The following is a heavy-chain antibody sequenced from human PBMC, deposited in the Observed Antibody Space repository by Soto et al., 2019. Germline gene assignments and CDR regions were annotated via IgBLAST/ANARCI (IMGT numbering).Heavy chain of an antibody. CDR3: AREDSSGYKFFDY. CDR1: GDTISNLI. V-gene: IGHV1-18*01. CDR2: ISAYNGST. J-gene: IGHJ4*02. Sequence: ASVKVSCKASGDTISNLIIGWVRQAPGQGLEWMGWISAYNGSTNYAQNFQGRVTMTTDTSTSTAYMELRSLRSDDTAVYYCAREDSSGYKFFDYWGQGTLVTVSS. D-gene: IGHD3-22*01.